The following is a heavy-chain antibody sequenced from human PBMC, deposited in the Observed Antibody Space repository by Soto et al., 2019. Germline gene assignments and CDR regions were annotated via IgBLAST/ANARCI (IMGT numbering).Heavy chain of an antibody. Sequence: LRLSCAASGFTFSRYAMSWVRQAPGKGLEWVSAISGSGGSTYYADSVRGRFTISRDNSKNTLYLQMNSLRAEDTAVYYCAKDNYYDSSGQHYWGQGTLVTVSS. D-gene: IGHD3-22*01. CDR2: ISGSGGST. V-gene: IGHV3-23*01. CDR1: GFTFSRYA. CDR3: AKDNYYDSSGQHY. J-gene: IGHJ4*02.